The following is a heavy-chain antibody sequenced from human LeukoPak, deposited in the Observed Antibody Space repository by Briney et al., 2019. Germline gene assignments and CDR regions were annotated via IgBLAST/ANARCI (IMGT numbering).Heavy chain of an antibody. CDR3: ARVGSTTSPPDY. CDR2: ISSDGGST. D-gene: IGHD5/OR15-5a*01. V-gene: IGHV3-64*01. CDR1: GFTFSSYA. Sequence: TGGSLRLSCAASGFTFSSYAMHWVRQAPRKGLEYVSAISSDGGSTYYANSVKGRFTISRDNSKNTLYLQMNSLRAEDTAVYYCARVGSTTSPPDYWGQGTLVTVSS. J-gene: IGHJ4*02.